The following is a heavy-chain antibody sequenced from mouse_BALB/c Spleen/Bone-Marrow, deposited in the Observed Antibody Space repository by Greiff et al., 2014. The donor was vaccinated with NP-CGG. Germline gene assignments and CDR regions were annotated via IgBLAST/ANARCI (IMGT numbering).Heavy chain of an antibody. D-gene: IGHD1-1*01. CDR1: GYTFTSLW. J-gene: IGHJ1*01. CDR2: VYPGNNDT. Sequence: EVQLQQSGAVLARPGASVRMSCKASGYTFTSLWMHWVKQRPGQGLEWIGAVYPGNNDTNYDQNFKGKAKLTAVTSTSTAYMEFSSLTNEDSAVYYCTRYYYGGRDWYFDVWGAGTTVTVSS. V-gene: IGHV1-5*01. CDR3: TRYYYGGRDWYFDV.